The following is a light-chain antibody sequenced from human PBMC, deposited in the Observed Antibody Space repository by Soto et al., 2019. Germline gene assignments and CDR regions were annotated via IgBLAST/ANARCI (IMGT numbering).Light chain of an antibody. CDR3: QQYNSYSPTWT. CDR1: QSISSW. V-gene: IGKV1-5*03. CDR2: KAS. J-gene: IGKJ1*01. Sequence: DIQMTQSPSTLSASVGDRVTITCRASQSISSWLVWYQQKPGKAPKLLIYKASSLESGVPSRFSGSGSGTEFTLTISSLQPEDFATYYCQQYNSYSPTWTFGQGTKVEIK.